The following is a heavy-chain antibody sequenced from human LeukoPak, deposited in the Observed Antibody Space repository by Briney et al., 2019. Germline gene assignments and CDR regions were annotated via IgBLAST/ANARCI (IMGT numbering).Heavy chain of an antibody. CDR1: GGTFSSYA. D-gene: IGHD1-26*01. CDR2: IIPIFGTA. J-gene: IGHJ4*02. Sequence: SVKVSCKASGGTFSSYAISWVRQAPGQGLEWMGGIIPIFGTANYAQKFQGRVTITADESTSTAYMELSSLRSDDTAVYYCARGSVGAGPGPPVFDYWGQGTLVTVSS. CDR3: ARGSVGAGPGPPVFDY. V-gene: IGHV1-69*13.